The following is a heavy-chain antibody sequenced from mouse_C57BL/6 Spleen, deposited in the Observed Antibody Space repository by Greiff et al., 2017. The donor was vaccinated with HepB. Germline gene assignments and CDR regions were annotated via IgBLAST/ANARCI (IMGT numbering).Heavy chain of an antibody. CDR1: GYTFTSYT. Sequence: QVQLQQSGAELARPGASVKMSCKASGYTFTSYTMHWVKQRPGQGLEWIGYINPSSGYTKYNQKFKDKATLTADKSSSTAYMQLSSLTSEDSAVYYCARDSGNDYDLNFDYWGQGTTLTVSS. D-gene: IGHD2-4*01. CDR3: ARDSGNDYDLNFDY. J-gene: IGHJ2*01. CDR2: INPSSGYT. V-gene: IGHV1-4*01.